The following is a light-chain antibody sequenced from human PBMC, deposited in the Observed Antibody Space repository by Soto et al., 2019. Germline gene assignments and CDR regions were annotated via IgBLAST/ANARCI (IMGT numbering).Light chain of an antibody. V-gene: IGKV3-20*01. CDR1: QSVGNNY. CDR2: TAS. J-gene: IGKJ4*01. Sequence: EIVLTQSPVTLSLSPGERATLSCRASQSVGNNYLAWYQQKPGQAPRLLIHTASRRATGIPDRFSGSGSGTDFTLTITRLEPDDFAVYYCHQHAAAPLTFGGGTRVEIK. CDR3: HQHAAAPLT.